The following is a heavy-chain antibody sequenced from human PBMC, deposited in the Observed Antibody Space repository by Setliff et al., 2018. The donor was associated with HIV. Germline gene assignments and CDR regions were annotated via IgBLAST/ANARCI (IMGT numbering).Heavy chain of an antibody. D-gene: IGHD1-1*01. CDR2: IQHSGRI. CDR1: GGSFSGYC. Sequence: LSLTCAVYGGSFSGYCWSWIRQPPGKGLEWIGEIQHSGRINYNPSLRSRVTTSVDTSKNQFSLKLNSVTAADTAVYYCASAGSGTRAPPRYWGQGTLVTVSS. J-gene: IGHJ4*02. CDR3: ASAGSGTRAPPRY. V-gene: IGHV4-34*01.